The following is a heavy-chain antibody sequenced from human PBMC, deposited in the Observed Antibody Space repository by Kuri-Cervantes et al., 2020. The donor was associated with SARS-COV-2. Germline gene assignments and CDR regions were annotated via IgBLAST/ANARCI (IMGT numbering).Heavy chain of an antibody. CDR3: AAWGFPIVGATGPDAFDI. CDR1: GGSISSGDYY. CDR2: IYYSGST. J-gene: IGHJ3*02. D-gene: IGHD1-26*01. V-gene: IGHV4-30-4*08. Sequence: SETLSLTCTVSGGSISSGDYYWSWIRQPPGKGLEWIGYIYYSGSTYYNPSLKSRVTISVDTSKNQFSLKLSSVTAADTAVYYCAAWGFPIVGATGPDAFDIWGQGTMVTVSS.